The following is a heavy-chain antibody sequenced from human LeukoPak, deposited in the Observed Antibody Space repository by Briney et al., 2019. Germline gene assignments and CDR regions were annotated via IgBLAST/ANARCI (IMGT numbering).Heavy chain of an antibody. D-gene: IGHD6-13*01. J-gene: IGHJ3*02. CDR3: ARDLGSAGAFDI. Sequence: SETLSLTCTVSGGSISSGGYYWSRIRQPPGKGLEWIGYIYHSGSTYYNPSLKSRVTISVDRSKNQFSLKLSSVTAADTAVYYCARDLGSAGAFDIWGQGTMVTVSS. CDR2: IYHSGST. V-gene: IGHV4-30-2*01. CDR1: GGSISSGGYY.